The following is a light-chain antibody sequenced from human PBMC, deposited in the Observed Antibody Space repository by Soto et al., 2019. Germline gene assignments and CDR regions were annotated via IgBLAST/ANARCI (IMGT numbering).Light chain of an antibody. J-gene: IGKJ1*01. V-gene: IGKV3-20*01. Sequence: EIVLTQSPGTLSLSPGERATLSCRASHSFSNKYLAWYQQIPGQAPRLLIYGVSSRATGIPDRFGGSGSGTDFTLTISRLEPEDSAVYYCQQYGSSPTFGQGTKVEIK. CDR3: QQYGSSPT. CDR2: GVS. CDR1: HSFSNKY.